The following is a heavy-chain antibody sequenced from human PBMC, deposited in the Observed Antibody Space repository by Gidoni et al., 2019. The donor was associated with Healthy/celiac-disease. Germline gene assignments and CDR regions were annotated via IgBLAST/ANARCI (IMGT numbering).Heavy chain of an antibody. CDR3: ASGNDYVWGSYRYGYFDY. D-gene: IGHD3-16*02. J-gene: IGHJ4*02. CDR1: GGSISSGGYY. CDR2: IYYSGST. V-gene: IGHV4-31*03. Sequence: QVQLQESGPGLVKPSQTLSLTCTVSGGSISSGGYYWSWIRQHPGKGLEWIGYIYYSGSTYYNPSLKSRVTISVDTSKNQFSLKLSSVTAADTAVYYCASGNDYVWGSYRYGYFDYWGQGTLVTVSS.